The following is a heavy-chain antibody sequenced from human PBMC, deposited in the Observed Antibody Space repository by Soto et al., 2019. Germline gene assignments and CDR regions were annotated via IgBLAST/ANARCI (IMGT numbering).Heavy chain of an antibody. V-gene: IGHV3-21*01. Sequence: EVQLVESGGGLVKPGGSLRLSCAASGFTFSSYNMNWVRQAPGKGLEWVSSISSSSSYMYYADSLKGRFTISRGNAKNSQYLHMNSLRAEDTAVYYCARTMAGRSAAFDIWGQGTMVTVSS. D-gene: IGHD3-10*01. CDR1: GFTFSSYN. CDR2: ISSSSSYM. J-gene: IGHJ3*02. CDR3: ARTMAGRSAAFDI.